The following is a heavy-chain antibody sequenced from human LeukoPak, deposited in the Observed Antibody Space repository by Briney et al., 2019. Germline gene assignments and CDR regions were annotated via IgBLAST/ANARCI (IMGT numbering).Heavy chain of an antibody. CDR3: ARSRPAPKEFDH. V-gene: IGHV4-4*09. CDR2: IYTSGPT. Sequence: SETLSLTCTVSGGSTSNSFWSWIRQPPGKGLEWIGYIYTSGPTNYNPSLKSRVTMSSDTSKNQFSLKLDSVTAADTAVHYCARSRPAPKEFDHWGQGTLVTVSS. J-gene: IGHJ4*02. CDR1: GGSTSNSF. D-gene: IGHD2-2*01.